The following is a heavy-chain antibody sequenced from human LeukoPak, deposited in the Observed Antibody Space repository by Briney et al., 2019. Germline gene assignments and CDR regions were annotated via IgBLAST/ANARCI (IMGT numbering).Heavy chain of an antibody. V-gene: IGHV3-74*01. CDR2: VSSDGSTT. D-gene: IGHD2-8*01. CDR1: GFTFSSHR. J-gene: IGHJ4*02. Sequence: GGSLRLSCAASGFTFSSHRMHWVRQVPGKGLVWVSCVSSDGSTTNYADSVKGRFTISRDNAKSTLYLQMSSLRAEDTAVYYCARDTNGLAYWGLGTRVSVSS. CDR3: ARDTNGLAY.